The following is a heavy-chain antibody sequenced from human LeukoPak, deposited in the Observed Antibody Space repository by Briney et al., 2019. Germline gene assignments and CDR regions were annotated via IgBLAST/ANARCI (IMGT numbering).Heavy chain of an antibody. D-gene: IGHD4-23*01. CDR1: GVTFSSYA. CDR3: ARGWLAETTVVTPYNY. CDR2: IIPIFGTP. Sequence: SVKVSCKASGVTFSSYAISWVRQAPGQGLEWMGGIIPIFGTPNYAQKFQGRVTITADESTSTAYMELSSLRSEDTAVYYCARGWLAETTVVTPYNYWGQGTLVTVSS. J-gene: IGHJ4*02. V-gene: IGHV1-69*13.